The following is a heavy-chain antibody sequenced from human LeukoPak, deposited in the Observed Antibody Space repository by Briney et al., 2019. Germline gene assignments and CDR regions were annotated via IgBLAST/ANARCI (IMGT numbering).Heavy chain of an antibody. CDR2: MYYSGST. J-gene: IGHJ4*02. V-gene: IGHV4-39*07. CDR3: ARVPQGGGFGGFSRYYFDY. D-gene: IGHD3-10*01. Sequence: SETLSLTCTVSGGSIISSNYYWGWIRQPPGKGLEWIGSMYYSGSTHYNPSLKSRVTISVDMSKNQFSLRLSSVTAADTAVYYCARVPQGGGFGGFSRYYFDYWGQGTLVTVSS. CDR1: GGSIISSNYY.